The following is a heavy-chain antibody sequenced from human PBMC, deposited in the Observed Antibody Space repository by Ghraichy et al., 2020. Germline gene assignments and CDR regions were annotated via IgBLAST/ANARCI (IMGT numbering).Heavy chain of an antibody. J-gene: IGHJ4*02. CDR2: IIPIFGTA. Sequence: SVKVSCKASGGTFSSYAISWVRQAPGQGLEWMGGIIPIFGTANYAQRFQGRVTITADESTSTAYMELSSLRSEDTAVYYCARWTEGSSTSCYCLDYWGQGTLVTVSS. CDR1: GGTFSSYA. CDR3: ARWTEGSSTSCYCLDY. V-gene: IGHV1-69*13. D-gene: IGHD2-2*01.